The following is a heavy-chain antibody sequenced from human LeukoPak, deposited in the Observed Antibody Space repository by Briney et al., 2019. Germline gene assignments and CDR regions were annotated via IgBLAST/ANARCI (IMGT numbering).Heavy chain of an antibody. CDR1: GYTLTSYD. CDR3: ARSKVRIAAAPLGY. Sequence: ASVRVSCKASGYTLTSYDINWVRQATGQGLEWMGWMNPNSGNTGYAQKFQGRVTMTRNTSISTAYMELSSLRSEDTAVYYCARSKVRIAAAPLGYWGQGTLVTVSS. V-gene: IGHV1-8*01. J-gene: IGHJ4*02. D-gene: IGHD6-13*01. CDR2: MNPNSGNT.